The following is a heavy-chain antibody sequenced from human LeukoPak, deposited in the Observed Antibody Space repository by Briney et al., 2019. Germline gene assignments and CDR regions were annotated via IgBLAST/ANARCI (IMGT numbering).Heavy chain of an antibody. Sequence: SETLSLTCTVSGGSISSYYWSWIRQPPGKGLEWIGEINHSGSTNYNPSLKSRVTISVDTSKNQFSLKLSSVTAADTAVYYCARAIITIFGVVTVFDYWGQGTLVTVSS. V-gene: IGHV4-34*01. CDR1: GGSISSYY. CDR3: ARAIITIFGVVTVFDY. J-gene: IGHJ4*02. D-gene: IGHD3-3*01. CDR2: INHSGST.